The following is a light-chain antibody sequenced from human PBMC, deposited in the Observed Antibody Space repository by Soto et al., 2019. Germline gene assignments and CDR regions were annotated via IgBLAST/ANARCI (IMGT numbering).Light chain of an antibody. CDR3: QQYGSSPYT. V-gene: IGKV3-20*01. CDR2: GAS. Sequence: EIVLTQSPGTLSLSPGERATLSYRASQSVSSSYLAWYQQKPGQAPRLLIYGASSRATGIPDRFSGSGSGTAFTLTISRREPEDFAVYYCQQYGSSPYTFGQGTKLEIK. CDR1: QSVSSSY. J-gene: IGKJ2*01.